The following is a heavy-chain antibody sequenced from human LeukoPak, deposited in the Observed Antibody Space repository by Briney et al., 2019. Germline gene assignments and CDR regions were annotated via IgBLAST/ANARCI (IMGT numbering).Heavy chain of an antibody. J-gene: IGHJ3*02. Sequence: PGGSLRLSCAASGFTFSSYDMHWVRHATGKGLEWVSAIGTAGDTYYPGSVKGRFTISRENAKKSLYLQMNSLRAGDTAVYYCARGARTSWQELIDAFDIWGQGTMVTVSS. CDR1: GFTFSSYD. CDR2: IGTAGDT. CDR3: ARGARTSWQELIDAFDI. V-gene: IGHV3-13*01. D-gene: IGHD2-2*01.